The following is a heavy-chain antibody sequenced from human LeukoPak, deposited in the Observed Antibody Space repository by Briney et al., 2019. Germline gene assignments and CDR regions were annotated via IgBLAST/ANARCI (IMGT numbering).Heavy chain of an antibody. V-gene: IGHV4-59*01. Sequence: SETLSLTCTVSGGSISSDYWSWIRQPPGQGLEWIGYIYYRGSTNYNPSLKSRVTISVDTSKNQFSLKLSSVTAADTAVYYCARLSGYSSGHYYSDYWGQGTLVTVSS. J-gene: IGHJ4*02. CDR3: ARLSGYSSGHYYSDY. CDR2: IYYRGST. D-gene: IGHD3-22*01. CDR1: GGSISSDY.